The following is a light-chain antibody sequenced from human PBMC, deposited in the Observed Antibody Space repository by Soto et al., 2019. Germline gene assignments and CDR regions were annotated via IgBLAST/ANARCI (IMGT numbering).Light chain of an antibody. J-gene: IGKJ5*01. CDR2: DAS. V-gene: IGKV3-20*01. CDR1: QNISTSY. Sequence: EIVLTQSPGTLSLSPGERATLSCRASQNISTSYLAWYQQKPGQAPRLLIYDASSRATGIPARFSGSGSGTDFTLTVTSLEPEDFAVYYCQHYGSSLSITFGQGTRLEIK. CDR3: QHYGSSLSIT.